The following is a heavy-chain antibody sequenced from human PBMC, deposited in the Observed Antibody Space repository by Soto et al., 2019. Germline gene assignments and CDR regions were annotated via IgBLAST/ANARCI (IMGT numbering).Heavy chain of an antibody. J-gene: IGHJ4*02. D-gene: IGHD3-3*01. V-gene: IGHV4-59*08. CDR3: ARSYDFWSGYYSEPYYFDY. CDR1: GGSISSYY. CDR2: IYYSGST. Sequence: QVQLQESGPGLVKPSETLSLTCTVSGGSISSYYWSWIRQPPGKGLEWIGYIYYSGSTNYNPSLKRRVTISVDTAKNQFSLKLSSVTAADTAVYYCARSYDFWSGYYSEPYYFDYWGQGTLVTVSS.